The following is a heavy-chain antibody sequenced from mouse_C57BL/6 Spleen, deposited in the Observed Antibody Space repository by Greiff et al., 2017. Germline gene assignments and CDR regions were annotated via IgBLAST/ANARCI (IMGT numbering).Heavy chain of an antibody. Sequence: QVQLQHPGTELVKPGASVKMSCKASGYTFTSYWMHWVKQRPGQGLEWIGNINPSNGGTNYNEKFKSKATLTVDTSSSTAYMQLSSLTSEDSAVYYCARDEEYYSIVYFDYWGQGTTLTVSS. CDR3: ARDEEYYSIVYFDY. V-gene: IGHV1-53*01. D-gene: IGHD1-1*01. CDR1: GYTFTSYW. CDR2: INPSNGGT. J-gene: IGHJ2*01.